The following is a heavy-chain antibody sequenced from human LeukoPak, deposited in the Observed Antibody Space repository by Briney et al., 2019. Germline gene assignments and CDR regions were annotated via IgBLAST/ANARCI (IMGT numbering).Heavy chain of an antibody. CDR2: ISGSGVST. V-gene: IGHV3-23*01. CDR3: AKDSFSTR. Sequence: GGSLRLSCAASGFTFASDSMTWVRQAPGKGLEWVSTISGSGVSTFYADSVKGRFTISRDNSKNTLYLHMNSLSAEDTAVYFCAKDSFSTRWGQGTLVTVSS. CDR1: GFTFASDS. J-gene: IGHJ4*02. D-gene: IGHD2-2*01.